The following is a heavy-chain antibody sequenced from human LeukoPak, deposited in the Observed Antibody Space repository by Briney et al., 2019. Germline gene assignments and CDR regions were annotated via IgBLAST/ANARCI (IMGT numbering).Heavy chain of an antibody. J-gene: IGHJ3*02. V-gene: IGHV3-74*01. CDR2: INSDGSWT. CDR3: ARVYSSTSGKNAFDI. CDR1: GNYW. Sequence: PGGSLRLSCAASGNYWMHWVRQAPGKGLVWVSHINSDGSWTSYADSVKGRFTISRDNAKNSLYLQMNSLRAEDTAVYYCARVYSSTSGKNAFDIWGQGTMVIVSS. D-gene: IGHD2-2*01.